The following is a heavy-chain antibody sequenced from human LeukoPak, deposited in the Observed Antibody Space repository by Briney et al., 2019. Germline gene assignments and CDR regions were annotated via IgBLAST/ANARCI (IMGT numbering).Heavy chain of an antibody. CDR3: ARDESYSSDY. CDR2: IKHVGSEK. CDR1: GFTFSNYW. D-gene: IGHD6-13*01. J-gene: IGHJ4*02. Sequence: GGSLRLSCAASGFTFSNYWMSWVRQAPGKGLEWVANIKHVGSEKYYVDSVKGRFTISRDNAKNSLCLQMNRLRAEDTAVYYCARDESYSSDYWGQGTLVTVSS. V-gene: IGHV3-7*01.